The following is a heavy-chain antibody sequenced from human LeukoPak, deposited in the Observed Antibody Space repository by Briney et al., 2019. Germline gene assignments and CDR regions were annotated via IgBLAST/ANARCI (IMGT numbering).Heavy chain of an antibody. J-gene: IGHJ4*02. D-gene: IGHD4-23*01. CDR1: GGSIGNSSYY. CDR2: IYYSGSA. CDR3: ARHWVVTPNY. V-gene: IGHV4-39*01. Sequence: PSETLSLTCIVSGGSIGNSSYYWGWIRQPPGKGLEWIGSIYYSGSAYYNPSLKSRVTISVGTSKNQFSLKLTSVTAADTAVYYCARHWVVTPNYWGQGTLVTVSS.